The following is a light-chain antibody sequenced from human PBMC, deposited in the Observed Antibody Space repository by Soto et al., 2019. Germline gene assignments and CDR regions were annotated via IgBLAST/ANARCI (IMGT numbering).Light chain of an antibody. CDR1: SSNIGAGYD. V-gene: IGLV1-40*01. CDR3: QSYDSSLSGWV. Sequence: VLTQPPSVSGAPGQRVTISCTGSSSNIGAGYDVHWYQQLPGTAPKLLIYGNSNRPSGVPDRFSGSKSGTSASLTITGLQAEDEADYYCQSYDSSLSGWVFGTGT. J-gene: IGLJ1*01. CDR2: GNS.